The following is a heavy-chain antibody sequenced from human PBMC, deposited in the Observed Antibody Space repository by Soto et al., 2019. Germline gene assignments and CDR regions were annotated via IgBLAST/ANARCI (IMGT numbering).Heavy chain of an antibody. V-gene: IGHV3-21*06. CDR3: ARESADLTSNFDY. CDR1: GFTFTRYS. CDR2: ISSTTNYI. Sequence: GGSLSLSCAASGFTFTRYSMNWVRQAPGKGLEWVSSISSTTNYIYYGDSMKGRFTISRDNAKNSLYLEMNSLRAEDTAVYYCARESADLTSNFDYWGQGTLVTVSS. J-gene: IGHJ4*02.